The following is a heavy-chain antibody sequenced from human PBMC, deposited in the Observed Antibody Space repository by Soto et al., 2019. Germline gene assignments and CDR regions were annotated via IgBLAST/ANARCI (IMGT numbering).Heavy chain of an antibody. CDR3: ARDAGSSRYYYGMDV. CDR2: ISSSSSYI. J-gene: IGHJ6*02. Sequence: PGGSLRLSCAASGFTFSSYSMNWVRQAPGKGLEWVSSISSSSSYIYYADSVKGRFTISRDNAKNSLYLQMNSLRAEDTAVYYCARDAGSSRYYYGMDVWGQGTTVTVYS. V-gene: IGHV3-21*01. CDR1: GFTFSSYS.